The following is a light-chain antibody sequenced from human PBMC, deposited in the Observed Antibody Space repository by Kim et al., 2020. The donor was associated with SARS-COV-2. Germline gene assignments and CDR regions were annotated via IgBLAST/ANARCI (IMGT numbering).Light chain of an antibody. CDR1: QTVAKNY. V-gene: IGKV3-20*01. J-gene: IGKJ4*01. Sequence: IVLTQSPGTLSLSPGERATLSCRASQTVAKNYLAWYHHKPGQVPRLLIHGASSRATDIPDRFSGSVSGTDFILTISRLEPDDFAVYYCQQYAVSPLTFGGGTKVDIK. CDR3: QQYAVSPLT. CDR2: GAS.